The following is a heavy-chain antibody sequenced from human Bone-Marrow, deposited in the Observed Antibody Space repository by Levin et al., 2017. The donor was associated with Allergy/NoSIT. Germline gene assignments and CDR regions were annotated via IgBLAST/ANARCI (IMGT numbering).Heavy chain of an antibody. D-gene: IGHD1-26*01. J-gene: IGHJ6*02. Sequence: GESLKISCAASGFTLSNYGMHWVRQAPGKGLEWVAVLWHDGSKKYFGDSVKGRFTIYRDTSKNTVFLQMYSLRAEDTAVYYCAREDQVGAYFYGMDVWGHGTTVTVSS. CDR1: GFTLSNYG. CDR3: AREDQVGAYFYGMDV. CDR2: LWHDGSKK. V-gene: IGHV3-33*01.